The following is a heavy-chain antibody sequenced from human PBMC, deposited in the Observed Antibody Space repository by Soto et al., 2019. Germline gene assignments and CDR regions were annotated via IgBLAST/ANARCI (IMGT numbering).Heavy chain of an antibody. CDR2: IYPSDSDT. Sequence: GASLKISCKGSGYNFAGYWIAWVRQMPGKGLELMGIIYPSDSDTRYRPSFQGQVTISADKSISSAYLQWSSLRASDTAMYYCAGGGVSTRTFDYWGRGTPVTV. CDR3: AGGGVSTRTFDY. D-gene: IGHD3-3*01. J-gene: IGHJ4*02. V-gene: IGHV5-51*01. CDR1: GYNFAGYW.